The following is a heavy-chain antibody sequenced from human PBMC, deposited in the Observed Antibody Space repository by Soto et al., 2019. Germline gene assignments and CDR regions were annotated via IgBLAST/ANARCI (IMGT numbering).Heavy chain of an antibody. Sequence: SXRLSCAASGFTFSSYAMTWVRQAPGRGLEWVSAISGSGSPIYYADSVKGRFTISRDNAKNSLYMQMKSLRAEDTAVYYXXXXXXARTXRHPFXFXXXGTLVTVSS. CDR1: GFTFSSYA. CDR3: XXXXXARTXRHPFXF. CDR2: ISGSGSPI. V-gene: IGHV3-23*01. J-gene: IGHJ4*02. D-gene: IGHD2-8*01.